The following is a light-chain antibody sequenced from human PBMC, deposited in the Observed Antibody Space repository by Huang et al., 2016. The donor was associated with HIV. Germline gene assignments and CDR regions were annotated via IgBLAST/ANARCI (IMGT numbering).Light chain of an antibody. CDR3: QQRSSWLT. Sequence: EIVLTQSPATLSLYPGERATLPCRARQSVGSSLAWDQQKPGQAPRLLIYDVSNRATGIPARFSGSGSGTDFTLTISSLEPEDFAVYYCQQRSSWLTFGQGTRLEI. V-gene: IGKV3-11*01. CDR2: DVS. J-gene: IGKJ5*01. CDR1: QSVGSS.